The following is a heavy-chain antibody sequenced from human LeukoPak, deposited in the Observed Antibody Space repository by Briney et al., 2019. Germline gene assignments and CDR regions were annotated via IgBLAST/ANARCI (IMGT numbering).Heavy chain of an antibody. Sequence: ASVTVSCTASGYTFIGAYIHWVRQAPGQGLEWMGQINPNSGGTSFAQNFQGRVTMTRDTSIRTAYMELSRLSTDDTAVYYCARVLIGSSDYYYGMDVWGQGTTVTVSS. CDR3: ARVLIGSSDYYYGMDV. D-gene: IGHD5-18*01. J-gene: IGHJ6*02. CDR1: GYTFIGAY. V-gene: IGHV1-2*06. CDR2: INPNSGGT.